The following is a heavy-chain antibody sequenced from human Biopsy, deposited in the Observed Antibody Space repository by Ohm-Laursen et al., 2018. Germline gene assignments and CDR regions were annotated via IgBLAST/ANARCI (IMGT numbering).Heavy chain of an antibody. Sequence: SVEVSCQASGYTFRSSGTRWVRQAPGQGLEWLGCISGQRNKTRYGQKVQGRVIMTKDTSTTKARLELRSLRSDDTAVYYCARHSPPGLEVSWNDVFDIWGQGTVVTVS. J-gene: IGHJ3*02. CDR3: ARHSPPGLEVSWNDVFDI. V-gene: IGHV1-18*01. CDR1: GYTFRSSG. CDR2: ISGQRNKT. D-gene: IGHD5/OR15-5a*01.